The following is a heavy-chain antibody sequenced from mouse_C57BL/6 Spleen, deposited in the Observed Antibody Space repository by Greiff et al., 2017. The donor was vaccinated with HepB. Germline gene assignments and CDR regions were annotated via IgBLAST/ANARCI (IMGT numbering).Heavy chain of an antibody. J-gene: IGHJ2*01. CDR3: ARGNYYGSYYFDY. V-gene: IGHV1-63*01. CDR1: GYTFTNYW. Sequence: QVQLKQSGAELVRPGTSVKMSCKASGYTFTNYWIGWAKQRPGHGLEWIGDIYPGGGYTNYNEKFKGKATLTADKSSSTAYMQFSSLTSEDSAIYYCARGNYYGSYYFDYWGQGTTLTVSS. CDR2: IYPGGGYT. D-gene: IGHD1-1*01.